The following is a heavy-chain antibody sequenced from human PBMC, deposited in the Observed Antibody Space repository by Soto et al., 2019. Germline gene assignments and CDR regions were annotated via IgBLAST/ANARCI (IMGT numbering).Heavy chain of an antibody. D-gene: IGHD3-10*01. CDR1: GFTFSSYA. V-gene: IGHV3-30-3*01. Sequence: QVQLVESGGGVVQPGRSLRLSCAASGFTFSSYAMHWVRQAPGKGLEWVAVISYDGSNKYYADSVKGRFTISRDNSKNTQYLQMNSLRAEDTAVYYCARLNIIRAPYDYWGQGTLVTVSS. CDR3: ARLNIIRAPYDY. CDR2: ISYDGSNK. J-gene: IGHJ4*02.